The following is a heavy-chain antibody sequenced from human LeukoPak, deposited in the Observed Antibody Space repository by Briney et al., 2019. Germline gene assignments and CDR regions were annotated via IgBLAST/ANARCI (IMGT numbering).Heavy chain of an antibody. Sequence: SVKVSCKACGFTFTSSAMQWVRQARGQRLEWIGWIVVGSGNTNYAQKFQERVTITRDMSTSTAYMELSSLRSEDTAVYYCAAEVSEGQLVPRVGYWGQGTLVTVSS. J-gene: IGHJ4*02. D-gene: IGHD6-6*01. CDR3: AAEVSEGQLVPRVGY. CDR1: GFTFTSSA. V-gene: IGHV1-58*02. CDR2: IVVGSGNT.